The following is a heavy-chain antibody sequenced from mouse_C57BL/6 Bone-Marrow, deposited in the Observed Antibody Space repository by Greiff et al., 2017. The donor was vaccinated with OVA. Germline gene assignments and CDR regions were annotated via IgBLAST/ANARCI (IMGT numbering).Heavy chain of an antibody. D-gene: IGHD1-1*01. CDR1: GYTFTSYW. CDR3: ARWNYGSTGAY. Sequence: QVQLQQPGAELVKPGASVKLSCKASGYTFTSYWMQWVNQRPGQGLEWIGEIDPSDSYTNYNQKFKGKATLTVDTSSSTAYMQRSSLTSEDSAVYYGARWNYGSTGAYWGQGTLVTVSA. CDR2: IDPSDSYT. V-gene: IGHV1-50*01. J-gene: IGHJ3*01.